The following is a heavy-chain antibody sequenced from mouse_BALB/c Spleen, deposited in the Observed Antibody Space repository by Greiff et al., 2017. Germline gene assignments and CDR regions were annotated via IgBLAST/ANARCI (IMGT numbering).Heavy chain of an antibody. CDR1: GFTFSSYD. D-gene: IGHD1-2*01. Sequence: EVQRVESGGDLVKPGGSLKLSCAASGFTFSSYDMSWVRQTPEKRLEWVAYISSGGGSTYYPDTVKGRFTISRDNAKNTLYLQMSSLKSEDTAMYYCARHASYYGYAAYWGQGTLVTVSA. CDR3: ARHASYYGYAAY. CDR2: ISSGGGST. J-gene: IGHJ3*01. V-gene: IGHV5-12-1*01.